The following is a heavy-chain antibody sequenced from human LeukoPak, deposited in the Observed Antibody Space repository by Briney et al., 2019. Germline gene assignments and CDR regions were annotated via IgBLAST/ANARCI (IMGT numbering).Heavy chain of an antibody. Sequence: PGGSLRLSCAASGFTFSGYAMSWVRQAPGKGLEWVSAISYSGDATYYADSVRGRFTISRDNSKNTVYLQLNSLRAADTAVYYCARVEGNGYYYYYMDVWGKGTTVTVSS. J-gene: IGHJ6*03. CDR1: GFTFSGYA. CDR2: ISYSGDAT. CDR3: ARVEGNGYYYYYMDV. D-gene: IGHD1-1*01. V-gene: IGHV3-23*01.